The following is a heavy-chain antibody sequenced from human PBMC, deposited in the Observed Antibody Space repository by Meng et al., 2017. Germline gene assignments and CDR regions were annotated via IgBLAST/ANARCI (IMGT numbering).Heavy chain of an antibody. J-gene: IGHJ5*02. CDR2: INPNSGGT. CDR3: ARDYYDSSGYVFDP. D-gene: IGHD3-22*01. V-gene: IGHV1-2*06. CDR1: GYNFPDYY. Sequence: ASVKVSCKPSGYNFPDYYIHWVRRAPGQGLEWMGRINPNSGGTNYAQKFQGRVTMTRDTSISTAYMELSRLRSDDTAVYYCARDYYDSSGYVFDPWGQGTLVTVSS.